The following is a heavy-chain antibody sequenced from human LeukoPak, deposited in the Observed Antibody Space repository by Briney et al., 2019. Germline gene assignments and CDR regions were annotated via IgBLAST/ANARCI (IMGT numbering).Heavy chain of an antibody. CDR1: GFTLSSYG. Sequence: PGGSLRLSCAASGFTLSSYGMHWVRQAPGKGLEWVAVISYDGSNKYYADSVKGRFTISRDNSKNTLYLQMNSLRAEDTAVYYCAKDRGYYDSSGYPNLVDYWGQGTLVTVSS. D-gene: IGHD3-22*01. CDR3: AKDRGYYDSSGYPNLVDY. V-gene: IGHV3-30*18. CDR2: ISYDGSNK. J-gene: IGHJ4*02.